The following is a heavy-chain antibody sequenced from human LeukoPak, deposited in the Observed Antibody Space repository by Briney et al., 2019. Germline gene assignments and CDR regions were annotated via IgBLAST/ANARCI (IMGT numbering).Heavy chain of an antibody. J-gene: IGHJ4*02. Sequence: SETLSLTCTVSGGSISGSTYYWGWIRQPPGKGLEWIGSMYYSGSTYYNPSLKSRVTISVDTSKNQFSLKLTSVAAADTAVYYCATLDYWGQGTLVTVSS. CDR2: MYYSGST. V-gene: IGHV4-39*07. CDR1: GGSISGSTYY. CDR3: ATLDY.